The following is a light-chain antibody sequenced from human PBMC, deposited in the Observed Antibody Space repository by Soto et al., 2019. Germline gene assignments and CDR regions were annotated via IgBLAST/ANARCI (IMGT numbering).Light chain of an antibody. V-gene: IGKV3-20*01. J-gene: IGKJ1*01. CDR3: QQYAGSRT. Sequence: EIVLTQSPGTLSLSPGERATLSCRASQSVSNNYLAWYQQKPGQAPRLLIYGASTRATGIPARFSGSGSGTGFTLTISRLEPEDFAVYYCQQYAGSRTFGQGTKVDIK. CDR1: QSVSNNY. CDR2: GAS.